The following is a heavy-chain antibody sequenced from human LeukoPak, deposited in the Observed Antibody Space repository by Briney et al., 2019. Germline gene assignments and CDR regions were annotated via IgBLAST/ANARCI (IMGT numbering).Heavy chain of an antibody. V-gene: IGHV4-39*01. Sequence: NTSETLSLTCTVSGGSISSSSYYWGWIRQPPGKGLEWIGSIHYSGSSYYNPSLKSRLTMSVDTSKNQFFLMLSSVTAADTAVYFCARLTSTCTGGSCYQYYFDFWGQGTLVTVSS. CDR1: GGSISSSSYY. CDR2: IHYSGSS. CDR3: ARLTSTCTGGSCYQYYFDF. D-gene: IGHD2-15*01. J-gene: IGHJ4*02.